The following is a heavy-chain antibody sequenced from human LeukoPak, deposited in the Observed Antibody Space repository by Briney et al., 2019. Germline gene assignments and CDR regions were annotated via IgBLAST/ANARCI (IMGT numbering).Heavy chain of an antibody. J-gene: IGHJ4*01. CDR1: GFTFSSYA. D-gene: IGHD6-19*01. CDR2: IRGSGGGT. Sequence: GGSLRLSCTASGFTFSSYAMSWVRQAPGKGLEWVSAIRGSGGGTYYADSVKGRFTISRDNSKNTLYLQMNSLRDEDTALYYCAKAGIGVVGYFDYWGERRLVTVSS. CDR3: AKAGIGVVGYFDY. V-gene: IGHV3-23*01.